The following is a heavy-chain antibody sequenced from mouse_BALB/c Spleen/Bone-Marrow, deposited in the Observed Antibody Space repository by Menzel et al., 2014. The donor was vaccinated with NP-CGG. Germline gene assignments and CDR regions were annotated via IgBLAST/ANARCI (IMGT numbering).Heavy chain of an antibody. V-gene: IGHV4-1*02. J-gene: IGHJ4*01. CDR2: INPDSRTI. CDR3: ARRDYYYGMDY. D-gene: IGHD3-3*01. CDR1: GLDFSRYW. Sequence: EVMLVESGGGLVQPGGSLKLSCAASGLDFSRYWMSWVRQAPGKGLEWIGEINPDSRTINSTPSLKDKFIISRDKGENTLYREMSKVRSEDTALYYCARRDYYYGMDYWGQGTSVTVSS.